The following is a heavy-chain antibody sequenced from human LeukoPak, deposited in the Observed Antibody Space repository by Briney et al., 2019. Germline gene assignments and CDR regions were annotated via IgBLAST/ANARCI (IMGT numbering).Heavy chain of an antibody. CDR1: GASISSTSHH. J-gene: IGHJ4*01. CDR2: IYYNGYT. D-gene: IGHD6-25*01. Sequence: SETLSLTCTVSGASISSTSHHWGWIRQPPGKGLEWIGAIYYNGYTYYNPSLRSRVTISVITSKNQFSLKLSSVTAADTAVYYCARLEWGSAGSGSFDHWGHRTLVTVSS. V-gene: IGHV4-39*01. CDR3: ARLEWGSAGSGSFDH.